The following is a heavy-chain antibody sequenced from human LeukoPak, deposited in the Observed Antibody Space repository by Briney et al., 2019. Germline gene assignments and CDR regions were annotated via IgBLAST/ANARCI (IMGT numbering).Heavy chain of an antibody. V-gene: IGHV3-74*01. CDR3: ASLTQWFGELSHFDY. J-gene: IGHJ4*02. Sequence: GGPLRLSCAASGFTFSSYWMHWVRQAPGKGLVWVSRINSDGSSTSYADSVKGRFTISRDNAKNTLYLQMNSLRAEDTAVYYCASLTQWFGELSHFDYWGQGTLVTVSS. CDR1: GFTFSSYW. CDR2: INSDGSST. D-gene: IGHD3-10*01.